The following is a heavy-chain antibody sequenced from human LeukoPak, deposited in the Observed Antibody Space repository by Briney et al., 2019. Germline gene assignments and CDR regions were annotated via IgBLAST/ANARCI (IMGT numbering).Heavy chain of an antibody. CDR2: FSGGT. J-gene: IGHJ4*02. Sequence: KPGGSLRLSCAASGFNVSTNYMYWVRQAPGKGLESVSLFSGGTYYADSVKGRFTVSRDNSKNMVYLQMNSLRAEDTAMYYCARELSTGAYFDYWGQGTLVTVSS. CDR3: ARELSTGAYFDY. D-gene: IGHD1-1*01. V-gene: IGHV3-53*01. CDR1: GFNVSTNY.